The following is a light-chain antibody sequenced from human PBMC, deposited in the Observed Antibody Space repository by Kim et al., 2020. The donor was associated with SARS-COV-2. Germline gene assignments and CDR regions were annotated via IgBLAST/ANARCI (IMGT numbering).Light chain of an antibody. V-gene: IGLV3-21*01. CDR2: YDR. CDR1: NIGRKS. CDR3: QVWDTNTDHHV. Sequence: SYELTQPPSVSVAPGETARITCAGTNIGRKSVHWYQQRPGRAPVLVIYYDRDRPSGIPERFSGSNSGNTATLTISGVEAGDEADYYCQVWDTNTDHHVFGSGTKVTVL. J-gene: IGLJ1*01.